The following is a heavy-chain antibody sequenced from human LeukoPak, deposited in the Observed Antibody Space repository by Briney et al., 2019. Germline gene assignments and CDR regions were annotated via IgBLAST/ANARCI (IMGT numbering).Heavy chain of an antibody. D-gene: IGHD6-13*01. CDR2: IYPGDSDT. J-gene: IGHJ5*02. CDR3: ARLTATKAGDIYSSSWYWFDP. V-gene: IGHV5-51*01. Sequence: GESLKISCKGSGYSFTSYWIGWVRQMPGKGLEWMGIIYPGDSDTRYSPSFQGQVTISADKSISTAYLQWSSLKASDTAMYYCARLTATKAGDIYSSSWYWFDPWGQGTLVTVSS. CDR1: GYSFTSYW.